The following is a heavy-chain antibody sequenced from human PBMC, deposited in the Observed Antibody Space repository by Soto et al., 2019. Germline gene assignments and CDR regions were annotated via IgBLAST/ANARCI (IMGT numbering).Heavy chain of an antibody. Sequence: GESLKISCNGSGYIFSNYWIGWVRQMPGKGLEWMGIIYPGDSDTRYSPSFQGQVTISADKSISTAYLQWSSLRASDTAMYYCAVGGDWFFFDMWAQGTLVTVSS. D-gene: IGHD2-21*02. CDR3: AVGGDWFFFDM. CDR2: IYPGDSDT. V-gene: IGHV5-51*01. CDR1: GYIFSNYW. J-gene: IGHJ3*02.